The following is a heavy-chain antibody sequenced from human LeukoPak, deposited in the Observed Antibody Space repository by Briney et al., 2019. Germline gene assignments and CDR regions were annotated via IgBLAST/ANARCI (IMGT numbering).Heavy chain of an antibody. J-gene: IGHJ4*02. CDR3: ARDRLGYYDSSGGFDY. CDR1: GFTFSSYW. V-gene: IGHV3-7*01. Sequence: GGSLRLSCAASGFTFSSYWMSWVRQAPGKGLEWVANIKQDGSEKYYVDSVKGRFTISRDNAKNSLYLQMNSLRAEDTAVYYCARDRLGYYDSSGGFDYWGQGTLVTVSS. D-gene: IGHD3-22*01. CDR2: IKQDGSEK.